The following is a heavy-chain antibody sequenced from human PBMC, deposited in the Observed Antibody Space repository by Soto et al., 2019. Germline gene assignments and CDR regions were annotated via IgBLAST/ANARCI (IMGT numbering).Heavy chain of an antibody. CDR2: IRSKAYGGTT. D-gene: IGHD3-3*01. J-gene: IGHJ4*02. V-gene: IGHV3-49*03. CDR3: TRDVYYDFWSGYYGY. Sequence: GGSLRLSCTASGFTFGDYAMSWFRQAPGKGLEWVGFIRSKAYGGTTEYAASVKGRFTISRDDSKSIAYLQMNSLKTEDTAVYYCTRDVYYDFWSGYYGYWGQGTQVTVSS. CDR1: GFTFGDYA.